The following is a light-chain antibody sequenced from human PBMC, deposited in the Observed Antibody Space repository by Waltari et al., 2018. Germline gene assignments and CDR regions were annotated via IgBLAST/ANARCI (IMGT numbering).Light chain of an antibody. Sequence: DVVMTQSPLSLPVTPGPPAPISCRSSQSLVHSDGKTYLNWLHQKPGQPPRRLIYQVSNRDSGVPDRFSGSGAGTDFTLKINRVEAEDVGVYYCVQATNVPWTFGQGTKVEIK. CDR2: QVS. CDR1: QSLVHSDGKTY. V-gene: IGKV2-30*02. CDR3: VQATNVPWT. J-gene: IGKJ1*01.